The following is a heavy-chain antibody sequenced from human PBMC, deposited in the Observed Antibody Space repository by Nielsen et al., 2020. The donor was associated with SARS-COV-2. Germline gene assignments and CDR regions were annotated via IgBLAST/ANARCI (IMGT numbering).Heavy chain of an antibody. CDR1: GGSFSGYY. CDR2: INHSGST. J-gene: IGHJ3*02. D-gene: IGHD4-23*01. Sequence: SETLSLTCAVYGGSFSGYYWSWIRQPPGKGLEWIGEINHSGSTNYNPSLKSRVTISVDTSKNQFSLKLSSVTAADTAVYYCARGGAGDYVGQSAFDIWGQGTWSPSLQ. V-gene: IGHV4-34*01. CDR3: ARGGAGDYVGQSAFDI.